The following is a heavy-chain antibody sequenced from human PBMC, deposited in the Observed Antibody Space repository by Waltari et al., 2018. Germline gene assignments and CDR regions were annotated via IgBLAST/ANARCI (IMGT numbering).Heavy chain of an antibody. D-gene: IGHD3-22*01. CDR2: SSAYNGNK. J-gene: IGHJ3*02. CDR1: GYTFTSYG. CDR3: ARDRSYDSSGYYPYDAFDI. Sequence: QVQLVQSGAEVKKPGASVKVSCKASGYTFTSYGISWVRQAPGQGLEWMGWSSAYNGNKNYAQKLQGRVTMTTDTSTSTAYMELRSLRSDDTAVYYCARDRSYDSSGYYPYDAFDIWGQGTMVTVSS. V-gene: IGHV1-18*01.